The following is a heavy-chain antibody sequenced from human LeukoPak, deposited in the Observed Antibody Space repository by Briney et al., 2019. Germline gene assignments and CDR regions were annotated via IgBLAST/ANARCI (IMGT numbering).Heavy chain of an antibody. J-gene: IGHJ4*02. CDR3: ARRAYSAAYWKHFDY. D-gene: IGHD1-1*01. Sequence: PSETLSLICTVSSGSIIRYHWNWIRQSAEKGLEWIGRISTSGSPNYNPSLKSRVTISVDTSKNQFSLKLNSVTAADTAVYFCARRAYSAAYWKHFDYWGQGTLVTVSS. CDR1: SGSIIRYH. CDR2: ISTSGSP. V-gene: IGHV4-4*07.